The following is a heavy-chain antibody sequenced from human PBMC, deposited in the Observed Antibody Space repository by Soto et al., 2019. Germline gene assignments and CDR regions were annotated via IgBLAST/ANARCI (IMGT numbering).Heavy chain of an antibody. CDR1: GDTFISSG. CDR3: ARIEYCSGGNCYSAFDT. D-gene: IGHD2-15*01. Sequence: VQSGAEVKKPGASVKVSCKASGDTFISSGISWVRQAPGQGLEWMGWISSYKGDTNYAQKFQGRVTLTTDTFTRTSYMELRSLTPGDTAIYYCARIEYCSGGNCYSAFDTWGQGTLVTVSS. CDR2: ISSYKGDT. J-gene: IGHJ3*02. V-gene: IGHV1-18*01.